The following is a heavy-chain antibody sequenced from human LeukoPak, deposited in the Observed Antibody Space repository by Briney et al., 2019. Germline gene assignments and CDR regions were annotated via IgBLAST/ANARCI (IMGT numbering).Heavy chain of an antibody. V-gene: IGHV3-21*01. Sequence: GGSLRLSCAASGFTFSSYSMNWVRQAPGKGLEWVSSISSSSSYIYYADSVKGRLTISRDNAKNSLYLQMNSLRAEDTAVYYCARDPKSYYDSSGYFPYWFDPWGQGTLVTVSS. CDR2: ISSSSSYI. D-gene: IGHD3-22*01. J-gene: IGHJ5*02. CDR1: GFTFSSYS. CDR3: ARDPKSYYDSSGYFPYWFDP.